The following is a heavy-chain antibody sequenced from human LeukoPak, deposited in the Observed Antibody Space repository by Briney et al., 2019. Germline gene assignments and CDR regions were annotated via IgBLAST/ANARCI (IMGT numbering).Heavy chain of an antibody. J-gene: IGHJ3*02. Sequence: GGSLRLSCAASGFTVSSNYMSWVRPAPGNGLEWVSVIYSGGIYNDGTTNYGDSVKGRFTISRDNSKNTLYLQMNSLRAEDAAVYYCARRELLGYSYGLRTFNIWGQGTTVTVSS. V-gene: IGHV3-66*04. CDR3: ARRELLGYSYGLRTFNI. CDR1: GFTVSSNY. D-gene: IGHD5-18*01. CDR2: IYSGGIYNDGTT.